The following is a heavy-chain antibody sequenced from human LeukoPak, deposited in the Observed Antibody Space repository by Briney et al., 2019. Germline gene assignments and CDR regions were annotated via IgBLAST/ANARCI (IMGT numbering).Heavy chain of an antibody. V-gene: IGHV3-21*01. CDR1: GFTFSSYS. J-gene: IGHJ5*02. CDR3: ARDNSPPSLGYCSSTSCYTDWFDP. D-gene: IGHD2-2*02. Sequence: GGSLRLSCAASGFTFSSYSMNWARQAPGKGLEWVSSISSSSSYIYYADSVKGRFTISRDNAKNSLYLQMNSLRAEDTAVYYCARDNSPPSLGYCSSTSCYTDWFDPWGQGTLVTVSS. CDR2: ISSSSSYI.